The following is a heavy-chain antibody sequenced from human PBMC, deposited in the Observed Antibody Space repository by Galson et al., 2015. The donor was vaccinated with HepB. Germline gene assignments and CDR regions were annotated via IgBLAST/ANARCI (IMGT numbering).Heavy chain of an antibody. D-gene: IGHD4-23*01. CDR1: GFTFSSYA. CDR3: TRDSRDTVVTPFGY. CDR2: ISYDGSNK. V-gene: IGHV3-30-3*01. Sequence: SLRLSCAASGFTFSSYAMHWVRQAPGKGLEWVAVISYDGSNKYYADSVKGRFTISRDNSKNTLYLQMNSLRAEDTAVYYCTRDSRDTVVTPFGYWGQGTLVTVSS. J-gene: IGHJ4*02.